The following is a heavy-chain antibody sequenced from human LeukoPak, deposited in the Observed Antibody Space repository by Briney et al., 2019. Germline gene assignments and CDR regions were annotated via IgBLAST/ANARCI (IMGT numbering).Heavy chain of an antibody. Sequence: GGSLRLSCAASGFIFSDYYMNWIRQAPGKGLEWVSYISSSGNIMHYADSVKGRFTISRDNAKNSVYLQMNSLRAEDTAVYYCAKVISYSSGRYDDYWGQGTLVTVSS. CDR1: GFIFSDYY. CDR2: ISSSGNIM. D-gene: IGHD6-19*01. CDR3: AKVISYSSGRYDDY. J-gene: IGHJ4*02. V-gene: IGHV3-11*01.